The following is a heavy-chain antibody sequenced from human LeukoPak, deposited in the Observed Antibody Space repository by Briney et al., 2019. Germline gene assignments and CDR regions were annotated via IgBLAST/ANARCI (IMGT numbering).Heavy chain of an antibody. CDR2: ISGYDGST. V-gene: IGHV1-18*01. D-gene: IGHD3-10*01. CDR3: ASGSITMIRGVVYYYYGLDV. CDR1: GGTFSSYA. Sequence: GASVKVSCKASGGTFSSYAISWVRQAPGQGLEWMGWISGYDGSTRYAQQLQGRVTMTKDTSTSTAYMELRSLRSDDTAIYYCASGSITMIRGVVYYYYGLDVWGQGTTVTVSS. J-gene: IGHJ6*02.